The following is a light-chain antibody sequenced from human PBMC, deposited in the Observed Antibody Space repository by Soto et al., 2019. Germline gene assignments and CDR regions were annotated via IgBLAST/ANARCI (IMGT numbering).Light chain of an antibody. CDR1: SGISVGAYR. Sequence: QPVLTQPTSLSTSPGASARFTCTLRSGISVGAYRIYWYQQKPGSPPRYLLRYKSDSDTQQGSGVPSRFSGSKDASTNAGLLLISGLQSEDEADYYCAIWYSHTWVFGGGTKLTVL. CDR3: AIWYSHTWV. J-gene: IGLJ3*02. V-gene: IGLV5-39*01. CDR2: YKSDSDT.